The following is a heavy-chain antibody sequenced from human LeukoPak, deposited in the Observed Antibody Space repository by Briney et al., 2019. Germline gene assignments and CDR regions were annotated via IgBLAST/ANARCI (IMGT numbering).Heavy chain of an antibody. J-gene: IGHJ4*02. D-gene: IGHD5-12*01. V-gene: IGHV3-23*01. CDR2: ISGSGGST. CDR1: GFTFSGYA. Sequence: GGSLRLSCAASGFTFSGYAMSWVRQAPGKGLEWVSAISGSGGSTYYADSVKGRFTISRDNSKNTMSLQMSSLRPEDTAVYYCAKDLIDIVPGAAFDSWGQGTLVTVSS. CDR3: AKDLIDIVPGAAFDS.